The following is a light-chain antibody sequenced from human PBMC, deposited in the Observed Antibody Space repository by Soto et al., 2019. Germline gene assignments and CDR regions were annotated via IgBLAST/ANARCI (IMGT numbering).Light chain of an antibody. CDR1: QSITSNH. V-gene: IGKV3-20*01. Sequence: ETVLTQSPGTLSLSPGERATVFCRASQSITSNHLAWYQQKPGQAPRLLIYGASSRATGIPDRFSGSGSGTDFTLTISRLEPEDFAVYYCQQHGTSPPSWTFGQGTKVEIK. CDR2: GAS. J-gene: IGKJ1*01. CDR3: QQHGTSPPSWT.